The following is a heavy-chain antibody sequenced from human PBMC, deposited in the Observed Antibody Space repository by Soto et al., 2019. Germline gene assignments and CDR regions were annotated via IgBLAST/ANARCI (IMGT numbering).Heavy chain of an antibody. CDR2: INHSGST. D-gene: IGHD3-22*01. CDR1: GGSFSGYY. Sequence: PSETLSLTCAVYGGSFSGYYWSWIRQPPGKGLEWIGEINHSGSTNYNPSLKSRVTISVDTSKNQFSLKLSSVTAADTAVYYCARAYYDSSGHDYWGQGTLVTAPQ. CDR3: ARAYYDSSGHDY. J-gene: IGHJ4*02. V-gene: IGHV4-34*01.